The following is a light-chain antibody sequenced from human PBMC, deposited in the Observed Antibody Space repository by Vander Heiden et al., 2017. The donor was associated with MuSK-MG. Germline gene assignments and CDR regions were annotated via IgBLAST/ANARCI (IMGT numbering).Light chain of an antibody. CDR1: QSLVYSGGNNY. CDR3: MQGIHWPPWT. CDR2: KVA. J-gene: IGKJ1*01. Sequence: DIVMTQSPLSLPVTLGQPASISCRSSQSLVYSGGNNYLNWCQQRPGEPPSRLIYKVANRDYGVLDRLIGSGAYTDFTPKTSRVEADDVVVYYCMQGIHWPPWTFGQGTKVEIK. V-gene: IGKV2-30*01.